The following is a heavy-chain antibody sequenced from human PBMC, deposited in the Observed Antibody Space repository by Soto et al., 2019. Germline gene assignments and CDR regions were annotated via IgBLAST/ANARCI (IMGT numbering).Heavy chain of an antibody. Sequence: ESGGGLVQPGGSLRLSCAASGFTFSSYWMSWVRQAPGKGLEWVANIKQDGSEKYYVDSVKGRFTISRDNAKNSLYLQMNSLRAEVTAVYYCARDGITGTTDAFDIWGQGTMVTVSS. J-gene: IGHJ3*02. V-gene: IGHV3-7*01. CDR2: IKQDGSEK. CDR3: ARDGITGTTDAFDI. CDR1: GFTFSSYW. D-gene: IGHD1-7*01.